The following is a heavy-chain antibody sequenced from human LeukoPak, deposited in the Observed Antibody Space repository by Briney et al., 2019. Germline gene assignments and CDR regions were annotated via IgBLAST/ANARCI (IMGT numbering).Heavy chain of an antibody. V-gene: IGHV3-9*01. CDR3: AKDITAGIFDY. CDR2: ISWNSGSI. D-gene: IGHD6-13*01. CDR1: GFTFDDYA. J-gene: IGHJ4*02. Sequence: GRSLRLSCAASGFTFDDYAMHWVRQAPGKGLEWVSGISWNSGSIGYADSVKGRFTISRDNAKNSLYPQMNSLRAEDTALYYCAKDITAGIFDYWGQGTLVTVSS.